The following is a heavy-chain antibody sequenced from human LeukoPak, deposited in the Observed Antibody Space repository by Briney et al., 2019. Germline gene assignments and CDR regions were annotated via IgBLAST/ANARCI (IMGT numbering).Heavy chain of an antibody. CDR3: ARGMRSWRELPPFDY. Sequence: ASVKVSCKASGYTFTSYCMHWVRQAPGQGLEWMGIINPSGGSTSYAQKFQGRVTMTRDMSTSTVYMELSSLRPEDTAVYYCARGMRSWRELPPFDYWGQGTLVTVSS. CDR2: INPSGGST. J-gene: IGHJ4*02. CDR1: GYTFTSYC. V-gene: IGHV1-46*01. D-gene: IGHD1-26*01.